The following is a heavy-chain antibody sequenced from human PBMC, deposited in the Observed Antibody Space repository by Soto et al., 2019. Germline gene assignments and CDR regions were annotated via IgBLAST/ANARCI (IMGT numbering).Heavy chain of an antibody. J-gene: IGHJ4*02. CDR2: IKSKTDGGTT. CDR1: GFTFSNAW. D-gene: IGHD3-22*01. Sequence: GGSLRLSCAASGFTFSNAWISWVRQAPGKGLEWVGRIKSKTDGGTTDYAAPVKGRFTISKDDSKNTLYLQMNSLKTEDTAVYYCTTVSDEGYYYDSGGYSDYWGQGTLVTVSS. V-gene: IGHV3-15*01. CDR3: TTVSDEGYYYDSGGYSDY.